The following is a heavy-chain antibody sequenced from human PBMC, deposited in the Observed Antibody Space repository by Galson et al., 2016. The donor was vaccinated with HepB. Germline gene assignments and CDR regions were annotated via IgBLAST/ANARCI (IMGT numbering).Heavy chain of an antibody. D-gene: IGHD5-24*01. Sequence: SLRLSCAASGFTFSNHAMSWVRQAPGKGLEWVSVITGSGVTYYADSVKGRFTISRDNSKNTLFLQMNSLRAEDTAVYYCARDPMATRYYYYGMDVWGQGTTVTVSS. CDR3: ARDPMATRYYYYGMDV. CDR2: ITGSGVT. V-gene: IGHV3-23*01. CDR1: GFTFSNHA. J-gene: IGHJ6*02.